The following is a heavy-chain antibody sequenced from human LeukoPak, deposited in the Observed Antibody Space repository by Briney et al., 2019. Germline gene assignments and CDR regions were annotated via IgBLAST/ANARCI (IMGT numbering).Heavy chain of an antibody. V-gene: IGHV1-69*04. CDR1: GGTFSSYA. CDR2: IIPILGIA. J-gene: IGHJ4*02. D-gene: IGHD2-2*01. Sequence: SVKVSCKASGGTFSSYAISWVQQAPGQGLEWMGRIIPILGIANYAQKFQGRVTITADKSTSTAYMELSSLRSEDTAVYYCARGYCSSTSCYQIDYWGQGTLVTVSS. CDR3: ARGYCSSTSCYQIDY.